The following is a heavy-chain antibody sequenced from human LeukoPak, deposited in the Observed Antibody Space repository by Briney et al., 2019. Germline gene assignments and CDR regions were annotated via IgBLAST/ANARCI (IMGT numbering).Heavy chain of an antibody. D-gene: IGHD6-19*01. CDR2: ISYDGSNK. V-gene: IGHV3-30-3*01. Sequence: GGSLRLSCAASGFTFSSYAMHWVRQAPGKGLEWVAVISYDGSNKYYADSVRGRFTISRDNSKNTLYLQMNSLRAEDTAVYYCARGASGWYSDYWGQGTLVTVSS. J-gene: IGHJ4*02. CDR3: ARGASGWYSDY. CDR1: GFTFSSYA.